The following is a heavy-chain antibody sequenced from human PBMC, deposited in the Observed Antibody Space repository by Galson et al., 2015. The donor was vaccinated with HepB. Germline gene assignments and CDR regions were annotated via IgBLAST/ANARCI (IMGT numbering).Heavy chain of an antibody. J-gene: IGHJ4*02. V-gene: IGHV1-18*01. CDR3: ARVGFYYGSGSYYSY. Sequence: SVKVSCKASGYTFTSYGISWVRQAPGQGLEWMGWISAYNGNTNYAQKLQGRVTMTTDTSTSTAYMELRGLRSDDTAVYYCARVGFYYGSGSYYSYWGQGTLVTVSS. CDR1: GYTFTSYG. CDR2: ISAYNGNT. D-gene: IGHD3-10*01.